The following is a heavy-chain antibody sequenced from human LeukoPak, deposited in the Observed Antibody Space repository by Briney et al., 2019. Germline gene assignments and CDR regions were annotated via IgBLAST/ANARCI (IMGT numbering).Heavy chain of an antibody. CDR1: GYGFTSYW. CDR3: ARLSCSSTSCQNYFDY. Sequence: GESLKISCKGSGYGFTSYWIGWVRQMPGKGLEWMGIIYPGDSDTRYSPSFQGQVTISADKSISTAYLQWSSLKASDTAKYYCARLSCSSTSCQNYFDYWGQGTLVTVSS. V-gene: IGHV5-51*01. CDR2: IYPGDSDT. J-gene: IGHJ4*02. D-gene: IGHD2-2*01.